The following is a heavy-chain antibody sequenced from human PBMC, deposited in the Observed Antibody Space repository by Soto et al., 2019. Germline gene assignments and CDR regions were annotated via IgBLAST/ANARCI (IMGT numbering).Heavy chain of an antibody. CDR3: ARVFGDNSGYYYDY. J-gene: IGHJ4*02. V-gene: IGHV3-64*02. Sequence: EVQLVESGEGLVQPGGSLRLSCAASGFTFSRYGMHWVRQAPGKGLEYVSAISPNGGSTYYADSVKGRFTISRDNSKNTLFLQMGSLRAEDMAVHYCARVFGDNSGYYYDYWGQGSLVTVSS. CDR2: ISPNGGST. CDR1: GFTFSRYG. D-gene: IGHD3-22*01.